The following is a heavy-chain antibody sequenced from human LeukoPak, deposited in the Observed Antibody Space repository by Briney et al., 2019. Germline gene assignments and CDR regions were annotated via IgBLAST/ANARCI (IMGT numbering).Heavy chain of an antibody. CDR1: GFTFSNYW. CDR3: ARDPRYCATTTCYSHMDV. Sequence: GGSLRLSCAASGFTFSNYWRHWIRQAPGKGLVWVSHINTGGSSTNYADSVKGRFIISRDNAKSTLYLQMSSLRAEDTAVYYCARDPRYCATTTCYSHMDVWGKGTTVTVSS. D-gene: IGHD2-2*01. J-gene: IGHJ6*03. CDR2: INTGGSST. V-gene: IGHV3-74*01.